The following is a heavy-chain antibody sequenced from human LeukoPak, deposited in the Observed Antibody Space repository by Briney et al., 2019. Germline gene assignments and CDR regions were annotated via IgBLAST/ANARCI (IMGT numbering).Heavy chain of an antibody. CDR1: GVTFGDYA. CDR3: TRVKDTAMVNDY. Sequence: PGGSLRLSCTASGVTFGDYAMSWVRQAPGKGLEWEGFIRSKAYGGTTEYAASVKGRFTISRDDSKSIAYLQMNSLKTEDTAVYYCTRVKDTAMVNDYWGQGTLVTVSS. CDR2: IRSKAYGGTT. D-gene: IGHD5-18*01. V-gene: IGHV3-49*04. J-gene: IGHJ4*02.